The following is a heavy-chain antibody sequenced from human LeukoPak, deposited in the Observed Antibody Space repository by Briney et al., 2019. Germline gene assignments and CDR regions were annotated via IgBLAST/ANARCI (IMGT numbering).Heavy chain of an antibody. V-gene: IGHV1-2*02. CDR2: INPNSGGT. CDR1: GYTFTGYY. J-gene: IGHJ6*03. Sequence: ASVKVSCKASGYTFTGYYMHWVRQAPGQGFEWMGWINPNSGGTNYAQKFQGRVTMTRDTSISTAYMELSRLRSDDTAVYYCARIGGATVTTFRPYYYYMDVWGKGTTVTVSS. CDR3: ARIGGATVTTFRPYYYYMDV. D-gene: IGHD4-17*01.